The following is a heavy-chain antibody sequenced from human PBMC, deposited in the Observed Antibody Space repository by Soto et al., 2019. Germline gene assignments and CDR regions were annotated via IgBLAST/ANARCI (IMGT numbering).Heavy chain of an antibody. CDR3: AKVGIVVVVAADGMDV. D-gene: IGHD2-15*01. CDR1: GFTFSSYA. V-gene: IGHV3-23*01. Sequence: GGSLRLSCAASGFTFSSYAMSWVRQAPGKGLEWVSAISGSGGSTYYADSVKGRFTISRDNSKNTLYLQMNSLRAEDTAVYYCAKVGIVVVVAADGMDVWGQGTTVSVSS. J-gene: IGHJ6*02. CDR2: ISGSGGST.